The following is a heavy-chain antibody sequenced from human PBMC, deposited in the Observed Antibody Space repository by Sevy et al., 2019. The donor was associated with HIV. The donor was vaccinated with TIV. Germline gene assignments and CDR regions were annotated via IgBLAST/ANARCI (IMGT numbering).Heavy chain of an antibody. Sequence: GGSLRLSCAASGFNFNIYWMHWVRQAPGKGLVWVSLINMDGTSTSYADSVKGRFTISRDNAQNTLFLQMNSLSAEDTAVYYCANFDCGGDCNVWGQRTLVTVSS. J-gene: IGHJ4*02. CDR3: ANFDCGGDCNV. CDR1: GFNFNIYW. CDR2: INMDGTST. D-gene: IGHD2-21*02. V-gene: IGHV3-74*01.